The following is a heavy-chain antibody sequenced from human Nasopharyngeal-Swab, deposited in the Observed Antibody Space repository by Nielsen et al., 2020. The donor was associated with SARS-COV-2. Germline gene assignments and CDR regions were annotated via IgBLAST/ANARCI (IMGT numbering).Heavy chain of an antibody. V-gene: IGHV3-30*03. CDR2: ISYDGINK. D-gene: IGHD1-26*01. Sequence: GGSLRLSCAASGFIFSNYGMHWVRQAPGKGLEWVAVISYDGINKYDADSVKGRFTISRDNSKDTLYLQMNSLRPEDTAVYYCARGGRGSQYYMDVWGKGTTVTVSS. J-gene: IGHJ6*03. CDR3: ARGGRGSQYYMDV. CDR1: GFIFSNYG.